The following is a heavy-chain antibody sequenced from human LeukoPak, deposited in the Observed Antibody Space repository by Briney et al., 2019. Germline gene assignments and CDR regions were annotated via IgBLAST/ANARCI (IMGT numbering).Heavy chain of an antibody. CDR1: GFTFSRYG. V-gene: IGHV3-21*01. D-gene: IGHD3-16*02. J-gene: IGHJ4*02. CDR2: ISSSSSYI. Sequence: GGSLRLSCAASGFTFSRYGMHWVRQAPGKGLEWVSSISSSSSYIYYADSVKGRFTISRDNAKNSLYLQMNSLRAEDTAVYYCARDWVGELMITFGGVIVPNPLGYWGQGTLVTVSS. CDR3: ARDWVGELMITFGGVIVPNPLGY.